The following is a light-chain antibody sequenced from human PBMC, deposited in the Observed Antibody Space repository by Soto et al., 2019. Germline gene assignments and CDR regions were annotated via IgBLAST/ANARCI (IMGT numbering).Light chain of an antibody. V-gene: IGKV1-9*01. Sequence: DIQLTQSPSFLSASVGDRVTITCRASQGISSYLVWYQQKPGEAPKLLVYATSTLQSGVPSRFSGSGSGTEFTLTTSSLQPEDFATYYCQHLNGYPRTFGQGTKVEIK. J-gene: IGKJ1*01. CDR2: ATS. CDR3: QHLNGYPRT. CDR1: QGISSY.